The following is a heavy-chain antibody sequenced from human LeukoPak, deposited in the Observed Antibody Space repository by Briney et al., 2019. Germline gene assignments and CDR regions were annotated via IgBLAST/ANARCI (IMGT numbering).Heavy chain of an antibody. Sequence: SETLSLTCTVSGGSMRSYYWVWIRQPPGTGLEWIGYIYYSGSTDYNPSLKSRVTISVDTSKNQFSLKMSSVTAADTAVYYCARAPNGFGAFDIWGPGTMVTVSS. CDR2: IYYSGST. V-gene: IGHV4-59*01. CDR1: GGSMRSYY. J-gene: IGHJ3*02. D-gene: IGHD2-8*01. CDR3: ARAPNGFGAFDI.